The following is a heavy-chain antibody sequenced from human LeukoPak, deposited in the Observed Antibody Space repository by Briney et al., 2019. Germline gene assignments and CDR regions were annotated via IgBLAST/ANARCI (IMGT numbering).Heavy chain of an antibody. D-gene: IGHD4-17*01. Sequence: KSSETLSLTCTVSGGSISSYYWSWIRQPPGKGLEWIGYIYYSGSTYYNPSLKSRVTISVDTSKNQFSLKLSSVTAADTAVYYCARDRGDYGDGYGMDVWGQGTTVTVSS. J-gene: IGHJ6*02. CDR3: ARDRGDYGDGYGMDV. CDR1: GGSISSYY. CDR2: IYYSGST. V-gene: IGHV4-59*12.